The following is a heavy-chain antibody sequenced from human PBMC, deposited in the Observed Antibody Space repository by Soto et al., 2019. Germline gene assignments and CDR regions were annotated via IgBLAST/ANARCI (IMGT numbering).Heavy chain of an antibody. V-gene: IGHV1-58*02. CDR1: GFTFTSSA. J-gene: IGHJ4*02. CDR3: AADRYSSGWYDGGY. CDR2: IVVGSGNT. D-gene: IGHD6-19*01. Sequence: SVKVSCKASGFTFTSSAMQWVRQARGQRLEWIGWIVVGSGNTNYAQKFQERVTITRDMSTSTAYMELSSLRSEDTAVYYCAADRYSSGWYDGGYWGQGTLVTVPS.